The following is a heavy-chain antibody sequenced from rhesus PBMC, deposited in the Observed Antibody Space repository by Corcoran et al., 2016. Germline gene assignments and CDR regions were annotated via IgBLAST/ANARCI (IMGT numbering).Heavy chain of an antibody. D-gene: IGHD2-15*01. CDR1: GYSISSGYS. CDR2: ISGSSGST. V-gene: IGHV4-99*02. Sequence: QVQLQESGPGLVKPSETLSLTCAVSGYSISSGYSLGCIRKPPGKGLDDIGYISGSSGSTYYNPSLKSRVTISKDTSKNQFSLKLSSVTAADTAVYYCARESDRGGRLTAPLDYWGQGVLVTVSS. J-gene: IGHJ4*01. CDR3: ARESDRGGRLTAPLDY.